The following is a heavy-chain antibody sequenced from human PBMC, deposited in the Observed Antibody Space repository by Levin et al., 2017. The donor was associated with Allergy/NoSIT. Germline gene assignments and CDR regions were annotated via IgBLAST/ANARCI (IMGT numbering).Heavy chain of an antibody. J-gene: IGHJ4*02. Sequence: SCKVSGGSISSGSYYWSWIRQPAAKGLEWIGRIYSSGSANYNPSLKSRVTISVDTSKNQFSLKLSSVTAADTVVYYCARAEVGSEHWGQGTLVTVSS. V-gene: IGHV4-61*02. CDR3: ARAEVGSEH. CDR2: IYSSGSA. CDR1: GGSISSGSYY. D-gene: IGHD3-10*01.